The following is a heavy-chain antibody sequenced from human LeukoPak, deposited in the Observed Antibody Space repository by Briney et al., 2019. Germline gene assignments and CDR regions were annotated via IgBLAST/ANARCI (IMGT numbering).Heavy chain of an antibody. V-gene: IGHV4-30-2*01. CDR2: IYHSGST. CDR1: GGSISSGGYY. CDR3: ARGPVYGYGDSNWFDP. D-gene: IGHD4-17*01. J-gene: IGHJ5*02. Sequence: SQTLSLTCTVSGGSISSGGYYWSWIRQPPGKGLEWIGYIYHSGSTYYNPSLKSRVTISVDRSKNQFSLKLSSVTAADTAVYYCARGPVYGYGDSNWFDPWGQGTLVTVSS.